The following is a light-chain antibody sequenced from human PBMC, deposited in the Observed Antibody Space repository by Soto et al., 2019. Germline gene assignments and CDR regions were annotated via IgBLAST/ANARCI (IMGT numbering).Light chain of an antibody. V-gene: IGKV1-5*01. Sequence: DIQMTQSPSTLSASVGDRVTITCRACQNIDTWLAWYQQKPGKAPKFLIYAVSHLEGGVPSRFSGSGSGTEFTLAISSLQPDDFATYYCQHKGTFGPGTRVEI. CDR3: QHKGT. J-gene: IGKJ1*01. CDR1: QNIDTW. CDR2: AVS.